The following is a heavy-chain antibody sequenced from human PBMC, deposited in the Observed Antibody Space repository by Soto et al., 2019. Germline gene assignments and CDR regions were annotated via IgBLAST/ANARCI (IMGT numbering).Heavy chain of an antibody. V-gene: IGHV4-30-4*01. CDR2: IYYSGSA. J-gene: IGHJ6*02. CDR1: GGSISAGDYY. D-gene: IGHD6-6*01. Sequence: SETLSLTCTVSGGSISAGDYYWSWIRHPPGKGLEWIGYIYYSGSAYYNPSLESRVTISMDTSKRQFSLKLSSVTAADTAVYYCARLSMASGSYGLGAWGQGTTVTVSS. CDR3: ARLSMASGSYGLGA.